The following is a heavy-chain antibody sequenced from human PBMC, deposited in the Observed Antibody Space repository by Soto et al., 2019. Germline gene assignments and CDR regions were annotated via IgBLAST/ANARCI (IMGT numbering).Heavy chain of an antibody. CDR1: GGSISSGDYY. Sequence: SETLSLTCTVSGGSISSGDYYWSWIRQPPGKGLEWIGYIYYSGSTYYNPSLKSRVTISVDTSKNQFSLKLSSVTAADTAVYYCARGGSSWAPSFFDHWGQGTLVTVSS. CDR3: ARGGSSWAPSFFDH. CDR2: IYYSGST. D-gene: IGHD6-13*01. J-gene: IGHJ4*02. V-gene: IGHV4-30-4*01.